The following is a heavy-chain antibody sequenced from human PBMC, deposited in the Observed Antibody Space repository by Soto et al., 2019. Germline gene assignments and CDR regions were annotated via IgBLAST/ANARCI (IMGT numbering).Heavy chain of an antibody. CDR3: ARDEDIVVVPAAIHYYYGMDV. Sequence: SVNVSWKSSGGTFSSYSMSWVRQAPGQGLECMGGIIPIFGTANYAQKFQGRVTITADKSTSTAYMELSSLRSEDTAVYYCARDEDIVVVPAAIHYYYGMDVWGQGTTVTVSS. V-gene: IGHV1-69*06. J-gene: IGHJ6*02. D-gene: IGHD2-2*02. CDR2: IIPIFGTA. CDR1: GGTFSSYS.